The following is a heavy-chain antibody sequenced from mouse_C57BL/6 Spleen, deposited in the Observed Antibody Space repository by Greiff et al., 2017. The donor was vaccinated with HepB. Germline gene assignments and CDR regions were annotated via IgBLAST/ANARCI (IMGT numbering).Heavy chain of an antibody. D-gene: IGHD2-2*01. CDR2: INPGSGGT. Sequence: LVESGAELVRPGTSVKVSCTASGYAFPNYLIEWVKQRPGQGLEWIGVINPGSGGTNYNEKFKGKATLTADNSSSTAYMQLSSLTSEDSAVYFCARYDYGYHWYFDVWGTGTTVTVSS. V-gene: IGHV1-54*01. CDR3: ARYDYGYHWYFDV. J-gene: IGHJ1*03. CDR1: GYAFPNYL.